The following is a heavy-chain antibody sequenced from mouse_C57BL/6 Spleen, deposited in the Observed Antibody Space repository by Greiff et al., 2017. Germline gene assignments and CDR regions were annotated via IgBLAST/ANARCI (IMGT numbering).Heavy chain of an antibody. CDR2: ISSGSSTI. J-gene: IGHJ2*01. Sequence: EVHLVESGGGLVKPGGSLKLSCAASGFTFSDYGMHWVRQAPEKGLEWVAYISSGSSTIYYADTVKGRFTISRDNAKNTLFLQMTSLRSEDTAMYYCARPEYYSNSYYFDDWGKGTTLTVSS. V-gene: IGHV5-17*01. D-gene: IGHD2-5*01. CDR1: GFTFSDYG. CDR3: ARPEYYSNSYYFDD.